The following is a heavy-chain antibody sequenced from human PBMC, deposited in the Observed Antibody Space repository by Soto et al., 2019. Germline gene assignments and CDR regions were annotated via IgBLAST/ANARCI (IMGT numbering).Heavy chain of an antibody. Sequence: SETLSLTCTVSGGSISSSSYYWGWIRQPPGKGLEWIGSIYYSGSTYYNPSLKSRVTISVDTSKNQFSLKLSSVTAADTAVYYCARHAPDLYSSRYNWFDPWGQGTLVTVSS. CDR3: ARHAPDLYSSRYNWFDP. D-gene: IGHD6-13*01. J-gene: IGHJ5*02. V-gene: IGHV4-39*01. CDR2: IYYSGST. CDR1: GGSISSSSYY.